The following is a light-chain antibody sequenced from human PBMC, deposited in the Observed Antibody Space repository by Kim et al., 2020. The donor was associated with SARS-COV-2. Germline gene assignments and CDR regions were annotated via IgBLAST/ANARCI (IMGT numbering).Light chain of an antibody. CDR1: QAISSF. J-gene: IGKJ1*01. V-gene: IGKV1-12*01. CDR2: AAS. Sequence: DIQMTQSPSSVSASVGDRVTITCRASQAISSFLAWYQQKPGIAPKLLIFAASTLHNGVPSRFSGSGSGTHFTLTINSLQPEDLATYYCQQAQPFPWTFGQGTNV. CDR3: QQAQPFPWT.